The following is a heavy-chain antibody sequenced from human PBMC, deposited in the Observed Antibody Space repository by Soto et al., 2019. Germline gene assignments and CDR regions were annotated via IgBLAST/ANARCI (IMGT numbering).Heavy chain of an antibody. CDR3: ARARSAITMVRVEFDY. V-gene: IGHV4-34*01. CDR1: GGSFSGYY. J-gene: IGHJ4*02. D-gene: IGHD3-10*01. Sequence: QVQLQQWGAGLLKPSETLSLTCAVYGGSFSGYYWSWIRQPPGKGLEWIGEINHSGSTNYNPSLKSRVTISVDTSKNQFSLKLSSVTAADTAVYYCARARSAITMVRVEFDYWSQGTLVTVSS. CDR2: INHSGST.